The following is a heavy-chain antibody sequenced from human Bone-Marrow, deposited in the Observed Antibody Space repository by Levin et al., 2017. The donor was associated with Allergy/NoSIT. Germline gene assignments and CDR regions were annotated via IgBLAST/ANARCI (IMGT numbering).Heavy chain of an antibody. D-gene: IGHD3-10*01. Sequence: PSETLSLTCTVSGASIRSGAYYWSWVRQPPGQGLEWIGYIYYNGSTYFNPSLKSRVSISVDTSKHQFSLKLSSVTAADTADYYCARVIAGFDGSAMAYDYWGRGSLVTVSS. V-gene: IGHV4-31*03. J-gene: IGHJ4*02. CDR1: GASIRSGAYY. CDR3: ARVIAGFDGSAMAYDY. CDR2: IYYNGST.